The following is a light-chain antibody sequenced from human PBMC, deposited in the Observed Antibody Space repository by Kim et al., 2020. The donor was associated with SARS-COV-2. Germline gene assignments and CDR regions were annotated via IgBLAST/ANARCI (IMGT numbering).Light chain of an antibody. CDR2: DTS. J-gene: IGKJ3*01. CDR3: QQHNNWPPFT. CDR1: QSVSSY. V-gene: IGKV3-11*01. Sequence: EIVLTQSPATLSLSPGERATLSCRASQSVSSYLAWYQQKPGQAPRLPIYDTSNRATGIPARFSGSGSATDFTLTISSLEPEDFAVYYCQQHNNWPPFTFGPGTKVDIK.